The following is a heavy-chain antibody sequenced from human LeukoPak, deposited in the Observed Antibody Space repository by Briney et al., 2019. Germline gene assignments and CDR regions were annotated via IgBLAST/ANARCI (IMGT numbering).Heavy chain of an antibody. D-gene: IGHD3-3*01. CDR2: LSSGDNT. J-gene: IGHJ4*02. V-gene: IGHV3-53*01. Sequence: GGSLRLSCAASGFNVNSYYMSWVRQAPGRGLEWVSALSSGDNTHYADSVNGRFTISRDNSKNTLYLQLNSLRAEDTAVYYCAKSRLRFLEWSDYWGQGTLVTVSS. CDR1: GFNVNSYY. CDR3: AKSRLRFLEWSDY.